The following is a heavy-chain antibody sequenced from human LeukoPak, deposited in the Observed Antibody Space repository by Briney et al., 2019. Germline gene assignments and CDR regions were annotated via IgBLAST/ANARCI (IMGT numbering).Heavy chain of an antibody. Sequence: PGGSLRLSCAASGFTFSSYAMRWVRQAPGKGLEYVSAISSNGGSTYYANSVKGRFTISRDNSKNTLYLQMGSLRAEDMAVYYCARHIAAAGFDYWGQGTLVTVSS. V-gene: IGHV3-64*01. D-gene: IGHD6-13*01. CDR2: ISSNGGST. CDR3: ARHIAAAGFDY. CDR1: GFTFSSYA. J-gene: IGHJ4*02.